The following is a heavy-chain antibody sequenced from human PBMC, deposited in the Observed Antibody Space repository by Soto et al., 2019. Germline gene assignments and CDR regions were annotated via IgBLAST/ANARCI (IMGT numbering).Heavy chain of an antibody. Sequence: PGGALRLSCSASRFSFSYYEMIWVREAPGKGLEGVSYINSGGSVAYYADSAKGRFTISRDNAKNTLYLQMNGLRSEDTAVYYCARDLRHSRLPGLDVWGQGTTVTVSS. V-gene: IGHV3-48*03. CDR1: RFSFSYYE. J-gene: IGHJ6*02. D-gene: IGHD2-15*01. CDR3: ARDLRHSRLPGLDV. CDR2: INSGGSVA.